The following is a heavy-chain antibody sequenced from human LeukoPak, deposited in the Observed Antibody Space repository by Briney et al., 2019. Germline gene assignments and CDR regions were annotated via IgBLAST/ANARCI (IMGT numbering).Heavy chain of an antibody. CDR2: IYYSGST. J-gene: IGHJ4*02. D-gene: IGHD5-24*01. Sequence: SETLSLTCTVSGGSISSYYWSWIRQPPGKGLEWIGCIYYSGSTNYNPSLKSRVTISVDTSKNQFSLKLSSVTAADTAVYYCARGNIEYYFDYWGQGTLVTVSS. CDR3: ARGNIEYYFDY. CDR1: GGSISSYY. V-gene: IGHV4-59*01.